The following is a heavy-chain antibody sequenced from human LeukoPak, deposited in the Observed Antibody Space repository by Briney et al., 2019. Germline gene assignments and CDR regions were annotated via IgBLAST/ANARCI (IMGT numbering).Heavy chain of an antibody. CDR3: ARDIPEVIAVAGRSRLCDY. D-gene: IGHD6-19*01. CDR2: ISAYNGNT. Sequence: GASVKVSCKASGYTFTSYGISWVRQAPGQGLEWMGWISAYNGNTNYAQKLQGRVTMTTDTSTSTAYMELRSLRSDDTAVYYCARDIPEVIAVAGRSRLCDYWGQGTLVTVSS. J-gene: IGHJ4*02. V-gene: IGHV1-18*01. CDR1: GYTFTSYG.